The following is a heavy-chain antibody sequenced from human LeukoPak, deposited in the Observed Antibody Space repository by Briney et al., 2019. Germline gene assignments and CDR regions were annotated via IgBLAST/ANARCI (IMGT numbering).Heavy chain of an antibody. V-gene: IGHV3-30*04. D-gene: IGHD3-9*01. CDR2: ISYDGSNK. CDR3: ARDGPRILTGYYPTSYYYMHV. CDR1: GFTFSSYA. J-gene: IGHJ6*03. Sequence: GGSLRLSCAASGFTFSSYAMHWVRQAPGKGLEWVAVISYDGSNKYYADSVKGRFTISRDNSKNTLYLQMNSLRAEDTVVYYCARDGPRILTGYYPTSYYYMHVWGKGITVTVSS.